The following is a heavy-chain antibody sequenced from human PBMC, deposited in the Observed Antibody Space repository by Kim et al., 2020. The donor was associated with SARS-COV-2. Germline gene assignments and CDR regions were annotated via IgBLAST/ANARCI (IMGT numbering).Heavy chain of an antibody. Sequence: GESLRLSCAASGFTVSSNYMSWLRQAPGKGLEWLSVIYSGDKTYYVESVKGRLTISRDNSKNTLYLQMSSLRVEDTAVYYCATNLAAAGVVCGQGTLVTV. CDR3: ATNLAAAGVV. J-gene: IGHJ4*02. D-gene: IGHD6-13*01. V-gene: IGHV3-66*01. CDR2: IYSGDKT. CDR1: GFTVSSNY.